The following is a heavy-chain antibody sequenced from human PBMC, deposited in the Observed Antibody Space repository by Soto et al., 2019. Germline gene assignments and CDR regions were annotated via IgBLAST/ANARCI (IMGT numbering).Heavy chain of an antibody. V-gene: IGHV1-18*01. Sequence: QVQLLQSGAEVKRPGASIRVSCKASGYTFTSFSITWVRQAPGQGLEWMGWISAYSADAKSTQKFQARLTMTTDTSTTAADMELRSLRSDDAAVYYCARVRGFDYWVFLDFWGQGTLVTVSS. D-gene: IGHD5-12*01. J-gene: IGHJ4*02. CDR1: GYTFTSFS. CDR2: ISAYSADA. CDR3: ARVRGFDYWVFLDF.